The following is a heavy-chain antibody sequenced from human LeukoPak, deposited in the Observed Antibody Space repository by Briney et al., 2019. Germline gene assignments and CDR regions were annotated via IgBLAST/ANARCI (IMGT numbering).Heavy chain of an antibody. D-gene: IGHD1-26*01. V-gene: IGHV4-61*01. J-gene: IGHJ4*02. CDR1: GGSVSSGSSY. CDR2: IYYSGST. CDR3: ARTDLGRHFDY. Sequence: SETLSLTCTVSGGSVSSGSSYWSWIRQTPGKGLEWIGYIYYSGSTNYNPSLKSRVTISADTSKNQFSLKVRSVTAADTAVYYCARTDLGRHFDYWGQGTLVTVSS.